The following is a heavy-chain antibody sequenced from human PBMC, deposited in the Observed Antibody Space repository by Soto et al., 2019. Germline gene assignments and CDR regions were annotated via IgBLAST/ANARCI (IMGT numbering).Heavy chain of an antibody. Sequence: PGGSLRLSCAASGFTFSSYSMNWVRQAPGKGLEWVSSISSSSSYIYYADSVKGRFTISRDNAKNSLYLQMNSLRAEDTAVYYCARVGYPGRPYGSGIAIWGQGTMVTVSS. CDR1: GFTFSSYS. D-gene: IGHD3-10*01. CDR3: ARVGYPGRPYGSGIAI. CDR2: ISSSSSYI. V-gene: IGHV3-21*01. J-gene: IGHJ3*02.